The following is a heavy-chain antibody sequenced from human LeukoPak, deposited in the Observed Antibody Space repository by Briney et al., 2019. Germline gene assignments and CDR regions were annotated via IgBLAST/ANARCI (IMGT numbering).Heavy chain of an antibody. CDR2: IYYSGST. D-gene: IGHD6-13*01. V-gene: IGHV4-59*01. Sequence: SETLSLTCTVSGGSISSYYWSWIRQPPGKGLEWIGYIYYSGSTNYNPSLKSRVTKSVDTSKNQFSLKLSSVTAADTAVYYCARGVYSSSWPFDYWGRGTLVTVSS. CDR1: GGSISSYY. CDR3: ARGVYSSSWPFDY. J-gene: IGHJ4*02.